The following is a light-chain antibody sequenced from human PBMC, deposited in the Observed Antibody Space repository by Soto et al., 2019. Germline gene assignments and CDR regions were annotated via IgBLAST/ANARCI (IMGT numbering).Light chain of an antibody. CDR1: SSDVGGDNY. CDR2: EVF. J-gene: IGLJ1*01. Sequence: QSVLTQPASVSGSPGQSITISCTGTSSDVGGDNYVSWFQQHPGKAPKLIIYEVFNRPSGISNRFSGARSGNTASLTISGLQPEDETDYYCCSYTASRTLVFGTGTKLTVL. V-gene: IGLV2-14*01. CDR3: CSYTASRTLV.